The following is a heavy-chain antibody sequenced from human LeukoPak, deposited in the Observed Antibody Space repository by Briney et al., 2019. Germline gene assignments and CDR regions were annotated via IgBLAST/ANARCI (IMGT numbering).Heavy chain of an antibody. J-gene: IGHJ4*02. CDR2: IYYSGST. V-gene: IGHV4-34*01. CDR3: ARGTVAGAILFDY. CDR1: GGSFSGYY. Sequence: PSETLSLTCAVYGGSFSGYYWSWIRQHPGKGLEWIGYIYYSGSTYYNPSLKSRVTISVDTSKNQFSLKLSSVTAAGTAVYYCARGTVAGAILFDYWGQGTLVTVSS. D-gene: IGHD6-19*01.